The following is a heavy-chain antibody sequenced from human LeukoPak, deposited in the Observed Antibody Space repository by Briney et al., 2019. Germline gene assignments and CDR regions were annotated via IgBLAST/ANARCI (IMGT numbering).Heavy chain of an antibody. CDR2: IYYSGST. Sequence: SETLSLTCTVSGGSISSYYWSWIRQPPGKGLEWIGYIYYSGSTNYNPSLKSRVTISVDTSKNQFSLKLSSVSAADTAVYYCARDEYNWFDPWGQGTLVTVSS. V-gene: IGHV4-59*01. CDR3: ARDEYNWFDP. CDR1: GGSISSYY. J-gene: IGHJ5*02.